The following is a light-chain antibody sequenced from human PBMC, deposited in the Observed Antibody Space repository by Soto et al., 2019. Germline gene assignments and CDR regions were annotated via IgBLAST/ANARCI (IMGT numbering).Light chain of an antibody. CDR3: QQYDKYST. CDR1: QSISVS. Sequence: IQITQSPSTLSASVGDTVTITCRAGQSISVSLALYQQKPGKATNLLIYDASTLQGGVPSRFSGSGSGTEFTLTVTSLQPEDFANYFCQQYDKYSTFGHGTKVDIK. J-gene: IGKJ1*01. CDR2: DAS. V-gene: IGKV1-5*01.